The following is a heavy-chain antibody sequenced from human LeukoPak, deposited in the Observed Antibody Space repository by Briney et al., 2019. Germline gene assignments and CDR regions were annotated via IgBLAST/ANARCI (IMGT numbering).Heavy chain of an antibody. V-gene: IGHV4-4*07. Sequence: SETLSLTCTVSGGSISNSYWSWIRQPAGKGLEWIGRIYTSGSTNYNPSLKSRVTMSVDTSKNQFSLKLSSVTAADTAVYYCALGYCSGGSCQPAFDIWGQGTMVTVSS. CDR1: GGSISNSY. CDR3: ALGYCSGGSCQPAFDI. CDR2: IYTSGST. J-gene: IGHJ3*02. D-gene: IGHD2-15*01.